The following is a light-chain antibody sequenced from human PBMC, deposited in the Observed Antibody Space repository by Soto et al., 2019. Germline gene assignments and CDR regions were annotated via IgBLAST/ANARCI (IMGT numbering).Light chain of an antibody. Sequence: DIQMTQSPSSLTTSVGERVTITCRASRSISDYLNWYQQRPGKAPQLLISSASTLQSGVPSRFSGGTSGTDFTLTISSLQPEDLGTYYCQQSYSSPFTFGPGTTLDI. V-gene: IGKV1-39*01. CDR3: QQSYSSPFT. CDR1: RSISDY. J-gene: IGKJ3*01. CDR2: SAS.